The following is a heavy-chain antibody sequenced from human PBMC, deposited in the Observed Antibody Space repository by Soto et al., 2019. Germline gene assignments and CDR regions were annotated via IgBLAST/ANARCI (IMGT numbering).Heavy chain of an antibody. Sequence: GGSLRLSCAASGFTFSSYSMNWVRQAPGKGLEWVSSISSSSSYIYYADSVKGRFTISRDNAKNSLYLQMNSLRAEDTAVYYCARDQYGTYYCDSSGYYYYYYGMDVWGQGTTVTVSS. V-gene: IGHV3-21*01. J-gene: IGHJ6*02. CDR3: ARDQYGTYYCDSSGYYYYYYGMDV. D-gene: IGHD3-22*01. CDR1: GFTFSSYS. CDR2: ISSSSSYI.